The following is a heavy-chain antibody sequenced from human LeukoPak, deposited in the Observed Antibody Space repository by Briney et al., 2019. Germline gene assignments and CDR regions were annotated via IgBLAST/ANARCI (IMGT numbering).Heavy chain of an antibody. CDR1: GFTFSSYG. CDR3: ARDLKSAYSGYGIDY. J-gene: IGHJ4*02. Sequence: GRSLRLSCAASGFTFSSYGMHWVRQAPGKGLEWVAVIWFDGGDKYYADSVKGRFTISRDNSKNTLYLQMNSLRAEDTAVYYCARDLKSAYSGYGIDYWGQGTLVTVSS. CDR2: IWFDGGDK. D-gene: IGHD5-12*01. V-gene: IGHV3-33*01.